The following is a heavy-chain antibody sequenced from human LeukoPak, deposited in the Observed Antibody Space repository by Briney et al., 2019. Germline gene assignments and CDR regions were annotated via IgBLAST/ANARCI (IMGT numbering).Heavy chain of an antibody. CDR3: AKDLDYGDYVGFDY. CDR2: ISGSGGST. D-gene: IGHD4-17*01. J-gene: IGHJ4*02. V-gene: IGHV3-23*01. CDR1: GFTFSSYA. Sequence: GGSLRLSCAASGFTFSSYAMSGVRQAPGKGLEWASAISGSGGSTYYADSVKGRFTISRDNSKNTLYLQMNSLRAEDTAVYYCAKDLDYGDYVGFDYWGQGTLVTVSS.